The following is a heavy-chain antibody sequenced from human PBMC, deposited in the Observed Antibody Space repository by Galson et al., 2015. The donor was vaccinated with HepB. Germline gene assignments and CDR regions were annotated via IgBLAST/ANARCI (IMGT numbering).Heavy chain of an antibody. V-gene: IGHV3-23*01. CDR3: ASHGYCSGGSCPGHIDY. CDR1: GFTFSSYA. Sequence: SLRLSCAASGFTFSSYAMSWVRQAPGKGLEWVSAISGSAGSTYYADSVKGRFTISRDNSKNTLYLQMNSLRAEDTAVYYCASHGYCSGGSCPGHIDYWGQGTLVTVSS. CDR2: ISGSAGST. J-gene: IGHJ4*02. D-gene: IGHD2-15*01.